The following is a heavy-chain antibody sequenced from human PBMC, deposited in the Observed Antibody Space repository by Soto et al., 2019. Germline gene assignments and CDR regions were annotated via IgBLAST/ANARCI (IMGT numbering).Heavy chain of an antibody. CDR2: ISSSGTII. D-gene: IGHD3-22*01. CDR1: GFTFSDYY. V-gene: IGHV3-11*01. Sequence: QVQLVESGGGLVKPGGSLTLSCAASGFTFSDYYMSWICQAPGKGLEWVSYISSSGTIINYADSVKGRFTISRDNAKKSLYLQVNSLRAEDTAVYYCARDGDYYDSSGYFLRDAFDIWGQGTMVTVSS. CDR3: ARDGDYYDSSGYFLRDAFDI. J-gene: IGHJ3*02.